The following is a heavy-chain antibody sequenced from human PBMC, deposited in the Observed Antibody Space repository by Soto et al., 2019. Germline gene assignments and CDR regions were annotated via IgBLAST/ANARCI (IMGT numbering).Heavy chain of an antibody. V-gene: IGHV3-15*07. CDR1: GFTFSNAW. Sequence: GGSLRLSCAAPGFTFSNAWMNWVRQAPGKGLEWVGRIKSKTDGGTTDYAAPVKGRFTISRDDSKNTLYLQMNSLKTEDTAVYYCTTVPLYSSGFDAFDIWGQGTMVTVSS. CDR2: IKSKTDGGTT. J-gene: IGHJ3*02. D-gene: IGHD3-22*01. CDR3: TTVPLYSSGFDAFDI.